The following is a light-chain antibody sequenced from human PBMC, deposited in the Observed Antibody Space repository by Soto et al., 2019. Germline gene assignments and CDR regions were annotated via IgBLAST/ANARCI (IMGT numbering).Light chain of an antibody. CDR2: GAS. Sequence: DIQMTQSPSSLSASVGDRVTITCQASQDISNYLNWYQQNPGKAPKLLIYGASNLETGVPSRFSGSGSGTDFTFTISSLQPEDIATYYCQQYDNLPLTFGGGTKVDIK. CDR3: QQYDNLPLT. V-gene: IGKV1-33*01. J-gene: IGKJ4*01. CDR1: QDISNY.